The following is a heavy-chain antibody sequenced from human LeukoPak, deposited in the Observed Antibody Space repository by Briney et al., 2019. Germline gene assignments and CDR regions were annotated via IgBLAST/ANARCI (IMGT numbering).Heavy chain of an antibody. CDR2: IYYSGST. Sequence: SETLSLTCTVSGGSISSSSYYWGWIRQPPGKGLEWIGSIYYSGSTYYNPSLKSRVTISVDTSKNQFSLKLSSVTAADTAVYYCARVKYRSSWYGGDWFDPWGQGTLVTVSS. CDR3: ARVKYRSSWYGGDWFDP. V-gene: IGHV4-39*07. D-gene: IGHD6-13*01. CDR1: GGSISSSSYY. J-gene: IGHJ5*02.